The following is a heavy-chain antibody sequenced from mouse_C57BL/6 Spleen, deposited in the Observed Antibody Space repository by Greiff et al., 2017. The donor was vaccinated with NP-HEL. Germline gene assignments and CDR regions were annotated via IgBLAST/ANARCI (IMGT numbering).Heavy chain of an antibody. CDR3: AREGLYYDYDGDYFDY. CDR2: ISDGGSYT. J-gene: IGHJ2*01. Sequence: EVQRVESGGGLVKPGGSLKLSCAASGFTFSSYAMSWVRQTPEKRLEWVATISDGGSYTYYPDNVKGRFTIARDNAKNNLYLQMSHLKSEDTAMYYCAREGLYYDYDGDYFDYWGQGTTLTVSS. CDR1: GFTFSSYA. D-gene: IGHD2-4*01. V-gene: IGHV5-4*01.